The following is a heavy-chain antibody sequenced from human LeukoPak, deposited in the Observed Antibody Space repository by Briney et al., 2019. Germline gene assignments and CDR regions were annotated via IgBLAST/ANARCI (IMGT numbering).Heavy chain of an antibody. CDR1: GGSISSYY. Sequence: PSETLSLTCTVSGGSISSYYWSWIRQPPGKGLEWIGYIYYSGSTNYNPSLKSRVTISVDTSKNQFSLKLSSVTAADTAVYYCARQATVVTPTDYYYYYMDVWGKGTTVTVSS. D-gene: IGHD2-21*02. J-gene: IGHJ6*03. CDR3: ARQATVVTPTDYYYYYMDV. CDR2: IYYSGST. V-gene: IGHV4-59*01.